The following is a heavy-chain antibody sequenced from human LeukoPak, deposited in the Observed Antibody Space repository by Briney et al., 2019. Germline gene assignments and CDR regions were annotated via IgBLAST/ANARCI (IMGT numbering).Heavy chain of an antibody. V-gene: IGHV1-2*02. Sequence: ASVNVSCKASGYTFIAYFIQWVRQASGQGLEWMGWINPNSGVTTYGQKFQGRVTLTRDTSISTAYMELSRLRSDDTAVYYCARELNIAAAGLFDYWGQGTLVTVSS. CDR1: GYTFIAYF. CDR3: ARELNIAAAGLFDY. D-gene: IGHD6-13*01. J-gene: IGHJ4*02. CDR2: INPNSGVT.